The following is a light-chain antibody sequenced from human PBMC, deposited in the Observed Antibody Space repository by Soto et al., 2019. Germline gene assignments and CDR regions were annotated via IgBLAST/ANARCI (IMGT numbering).Light chain of an antibody. J-gene: IGLJ1*01. CDR1: SSNIGAGYD. CDR3: QSYDRSLSGSV. V-gene: IGLV1-40*01. Sequence: QAVVTQPPSVSGAPGQGVTISCTGSSSNIGAGYDVHWYQQLPGAAPKLLIFGNDNRPSGVPDRFSGSRSGTSASLDITGLQAEDEADYYCQSYDRSLSGSVFGDGTKVTVL. CDR2: GND.